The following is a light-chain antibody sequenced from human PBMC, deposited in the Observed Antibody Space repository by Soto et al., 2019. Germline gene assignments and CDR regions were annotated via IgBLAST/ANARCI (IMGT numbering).Light chain of an antibody. CDR1: QSIGTN. CDR2: PAS. J-gene: IGKJ1*01. Sequence: EIVMTQSPATLSLSPGERASLSCRASQSIGTNLAWYQQKPGQAPRLLIYPASTRATCIPVRFSGSGSGTEFTLTISSLQSEDFAVYWCQQFNKWPLTFGQGTKVEIK. V-gene: IGKV3-15*01. CDR3: QQFNKWPLT.